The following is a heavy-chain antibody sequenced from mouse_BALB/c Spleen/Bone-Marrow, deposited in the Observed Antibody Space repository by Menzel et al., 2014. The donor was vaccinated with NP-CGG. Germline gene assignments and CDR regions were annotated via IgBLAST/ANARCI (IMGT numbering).Heavy chain of an antibody. CDR3: ARAPPYDFYTMDY. CDR2: ISDGVSYT. Sequence: VQLKESGGGLMKPGGSLKLSCAASGFTFSDFYMFWVRQTPEKRLEWVATISDGVSYTYYPDSVKGRFTISRDNARNNLYLQMSSLKSEDTAMYYCARAPPYDFYTMDYWGQGTSVTVSS. V-gene: IGHV5-4*02. CDR1: GFTFSDFY. D-gene: IGHD2-13*01. J-gene: IGHJ4*01.